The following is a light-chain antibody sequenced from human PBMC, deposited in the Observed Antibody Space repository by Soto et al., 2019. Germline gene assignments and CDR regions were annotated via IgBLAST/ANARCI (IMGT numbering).Light chain of an antibody. Sequence: DIPLSHSPPSVSASVGEGVTIXCRASQGLSSYLAWYQQKPGKAPKLLIYAASNLQSGVPSRFSGSGSGTDFTLTISSLQSEDFAVYYCQQYNNWPPITFGQGTRLENK. CDR1: QGLSSY. CDR3: QQYNNWPPIT. CDR2: AAS. J-gene: IGKJ5*01. V-gene: IGKV1-12*01.